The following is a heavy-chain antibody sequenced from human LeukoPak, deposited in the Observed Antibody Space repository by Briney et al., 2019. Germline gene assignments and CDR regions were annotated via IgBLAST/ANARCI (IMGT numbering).Heavy chain of an antibody. D-gene: IGHD2/OR15-2a*01. CDR2: IYTSGST. CDR3: ARDRYFNLRYYYYYYMDV. Sequence: SETLSLTCTVSGGSISSYYWSRTRQPAGKGLEWIGRIYTSGSTNYNPSLKSRVTMSVDTSKNQFSLKLSSVTAADTAVYYCARDRYFNLRYYYYYYMDVWGKGTTVTVSS. J-gene: IGHJ6*03. V-gene: IGHV4-4*07. CDR1: GGSISSYY.